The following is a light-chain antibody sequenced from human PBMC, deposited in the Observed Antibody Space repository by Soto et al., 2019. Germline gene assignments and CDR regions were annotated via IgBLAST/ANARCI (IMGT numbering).Light chain of an antibody. Sequence: VVTQSPATLSVFPGETATLSCRASQSVSSNLAWYQQKPGQAPRLLIYGASTRATGIPARFSGSGSGTEFTLTISSLQSEDFAVYYCQQYNNWAGTFGQGTKVDIK. CDR1: QSVSSN. CDR2: GAS. J-gene: IGKJ1*01. V-gene: IGKV3-15*01. CDR3: QQYNNWAGT.